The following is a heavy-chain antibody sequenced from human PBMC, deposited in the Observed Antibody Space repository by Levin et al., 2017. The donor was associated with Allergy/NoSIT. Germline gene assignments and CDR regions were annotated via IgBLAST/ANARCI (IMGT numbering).Heavy chain of an antibody. V-gene: IGHV3-30*04. CDR1: GFTFSSYP. D-gene: IGHD4-23*01. CDR3: GRKSDHTGNGYSDY. Sequence: GGSLRLSCAASGFTFSSYPMHWVRQAPGKGLEWVAVISSDGSSKYYADSVKGRITVSRDNSKNTLHLQMNSLRPEDTAVYSCGRKSDHTGNGYSDYWGQGTLVTVSA. J-gene: IGHJ4*02. CDR2: ISSDGSSK.